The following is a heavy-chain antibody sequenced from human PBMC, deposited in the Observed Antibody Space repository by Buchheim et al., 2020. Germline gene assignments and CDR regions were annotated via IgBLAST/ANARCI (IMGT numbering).Heavy chain of an antibody. CDR1: GYTFTSYY. CDR3: ARANYDILTGQSQGRFDP. Sequence: QVRLVQSGAEVKKPGASVKVSCKASGYTFTSYYMHWVRQAPGQGLEWMGIINPSGGSTSYAQKFQGRVTMTRDTSTSTVYMELSSRRSEDTAVYYCARANYDILTGQSQGRFDPWGQGTL. CDR2: INPSGGST. D-gene: IGHD3-9*01. J-gene: IGHJ5*02. V-gene: IGHV1-46*01.